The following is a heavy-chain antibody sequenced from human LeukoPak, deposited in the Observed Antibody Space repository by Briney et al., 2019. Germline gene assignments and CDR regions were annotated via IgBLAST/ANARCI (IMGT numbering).Heavy chain of an antibody. D-gene: IGHD5-18*01. CDR3: ARESNYSYGLGPYDY. V-gene: IGHV4-59*01. CDR2: IYYSGST. J-gene: IGHJ4*02. CDR1: GGSISSYY. Sequence: SETLSLTCTVSGGSISSYYWSWIRQPPGKGLEGIGYIYYSGSTNYNPSLKSRVTISVDTSKNQFSLKLSSVTAADTAVYYCARESNYSYGLGPYDYWGQGTLVTVSS.